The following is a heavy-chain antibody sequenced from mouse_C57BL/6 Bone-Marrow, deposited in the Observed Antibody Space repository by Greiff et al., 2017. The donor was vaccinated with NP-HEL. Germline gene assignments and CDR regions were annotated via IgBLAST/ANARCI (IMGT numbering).Heavy chain of an antibody. CDR2: IRGDGST. Sequence: VQLKESGPGLVAPSQSLSITCTASGFSLTSYGVSWVRQPPGKGLEWLGLIRGDGSTNYPSALTSRLGISKDNSKIQVFLKLNRLQTDDTATYYCAKEITTVVATKAMDYWGQGTSVTVSS. CDR3: AKEITTVVATKAMDY. J-gene: IGHJ4*01. V-gene: IGHV2-3*01. D-gene: IGHD1-1*01. CDR1: GFSLTSYG.